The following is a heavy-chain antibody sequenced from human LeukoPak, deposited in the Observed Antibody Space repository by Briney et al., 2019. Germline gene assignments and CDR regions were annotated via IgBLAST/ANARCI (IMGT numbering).Heavy chain of an antibody. Sequence: SETLSLTCTVSGGSISSYYWSWIRQPPGKGLEWIGYIYYSGSTNYNPSLKSRVTISVDTSKNQFSLKLSSVTAADTAVYYCARGRRRLVKGDWFDPWGQGTLVTVSS. CDR3: ARGRRRLVKGDWFDP. CDR2: IYYSGST. V-gene: IGHV4-59*01. D-gene: IGHD3-9*01. J-gene: IGHJ5*02. CDR1: GGSISSYY.